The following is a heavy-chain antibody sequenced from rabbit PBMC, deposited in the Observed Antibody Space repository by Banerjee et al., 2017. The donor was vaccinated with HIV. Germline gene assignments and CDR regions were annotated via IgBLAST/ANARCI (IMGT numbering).Heavy chain of an antibody. CDR1: GFDFSSYG. CDR2: IYTGNNYT. V-gene: IGHV1S45*01. CDR3: VRVVAGVYFNL. D-gene: IGHD4-1*01. Sequence: QEQLVESGGGLVQPGGSLKLSCKASGFDFSSYGVSWVRQAPGKGLEWIGCIYTGNNYTWYATWAKGQFTISKTSSTTVTLQMTSLTAADTATYFCVRVVAGVYFNLWGQGTLVT. J-gene: IGHJ4*01.